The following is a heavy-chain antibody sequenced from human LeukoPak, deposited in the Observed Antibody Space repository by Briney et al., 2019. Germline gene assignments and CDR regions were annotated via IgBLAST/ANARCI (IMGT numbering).Heavy chain of an antibody. J-gene: IGHJ4*02. Sequence: GGSLRLSCAASGFTFSSYAMSWVRQAPGKGLEWVSAISGSGGSTYYADSVKGRFTISRDNSKNTLYLQMNSLRAEDTAVYYCAKDPSFYHGSGSYYNEDYSWGQGTLVTVSS. V-gene: IGHV3-23*01. CDR2: ISGSGGST. D-gene: IGHD3-10*01. CDR1: GFTFSSYA. CDR3: AKDPSFYHGSGSYYNEDYS.